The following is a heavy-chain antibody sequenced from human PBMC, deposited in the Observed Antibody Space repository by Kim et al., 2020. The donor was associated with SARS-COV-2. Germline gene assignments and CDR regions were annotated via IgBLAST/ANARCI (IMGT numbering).Heavy chain of an antibody. V-gene: IGHV3-23*01. CDR1: GFTFSSYA. CDR3: AKDPSLNWNDGWNWFDP. Sequence: GGSLRLSCAASGFTFSSYAMSWVRQAPGKGLEWVSAISGSGGSTYYADSVKGRFTISRDNSKNTLYLQMNRLRAEDTAVYYCAKDPSLNWNDGWNWFDPWGQGTLVTVSS. J-gene: IGHJ5*02. D-gene: IGHD1-1*01. CDR2: ISGSGGST.